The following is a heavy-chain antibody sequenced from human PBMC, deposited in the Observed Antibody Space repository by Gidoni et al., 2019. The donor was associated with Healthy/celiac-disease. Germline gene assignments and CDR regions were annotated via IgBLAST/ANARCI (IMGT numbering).Heavy chain of an antibody. CDR3: AHRHPRGIAARAGDPGFDY. J-gene: IGHJ4*02. D-gene: IGHD6-6*01. V-gene: IGHV2-5*01. CDR2: IYWHDDK. Sequence: QITLKESGPTLVKPTQTLTLTCTFSGFSLSTSGVGVVWIRQPPGKALEWLALIYWHDDKRYSPSLKSRLTITKDNSKTQVVLTMTNRDPVQTATYYCAHRHPRGIAARAGDPGFDYWGQGTLVTVSS. CDR1: GFSLSTSGVG.